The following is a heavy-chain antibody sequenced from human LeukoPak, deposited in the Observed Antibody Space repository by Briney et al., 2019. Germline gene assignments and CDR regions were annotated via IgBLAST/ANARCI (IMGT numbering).Heavy chain of an antibody. J-gene: IGHJ3*02. CDR1: GYTFTGYY. CDR3: ARQGYNQAFDI. CDR2: INPNSGGT. Sequence: ASVKVSCKASGYTFTGYYMHWVRQAPGQGLEWMGRINPNSGGTNYAQKVQGRVTMTRDTSISTAYMKLSRLRSDDTAVYYCARQGYNQAFDIWGQGTMVTVSS. V-gene: IGHV1-2*06. D-gene: IGHD5-18*01.